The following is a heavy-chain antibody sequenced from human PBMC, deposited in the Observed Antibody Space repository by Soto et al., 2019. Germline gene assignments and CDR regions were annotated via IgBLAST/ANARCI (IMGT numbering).Heavy chain of an antibody. Sequence: SETLCLTCTVAGGSISSSSYYWGWIRQPPGKGLEWIGSIYYSGSTYYNPSLKSRVTISVDTSKNQFSLKLSSVTAADTAVYYCARHIAAAGIPYYMDVWGKGTTVTVSS. CDR2: IYYSGST. D-gene: IGHD6-13*01. CDR3: ARHIAAAGIPYYMDV. CDR1: GGSISSSSYY. V-gene: IGHV4-39*01. J-gene: IGHJ6*03.